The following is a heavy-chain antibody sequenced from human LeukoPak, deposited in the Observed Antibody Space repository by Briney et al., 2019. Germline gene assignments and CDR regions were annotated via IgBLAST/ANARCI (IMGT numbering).Heavy chain of an antibody. Sequence: GGSLRLSCAASGFTFNNYAMSWVRQAPGKGLDWVSAISASGGTTYYADSVKGRCTISRDNSENTLFLQMNSLRAEDTAVYYCARGVEPLAANTLAYWGQGTLVTVSS. D-gene: IGHD1-14*01. CDR1: GFTFNNYA. CDR3: ARGVEPLAANTLAY. CDR2: ISASGGTT. V-gene: IGHV3-23*01. J-gene: IGHJ4*02.